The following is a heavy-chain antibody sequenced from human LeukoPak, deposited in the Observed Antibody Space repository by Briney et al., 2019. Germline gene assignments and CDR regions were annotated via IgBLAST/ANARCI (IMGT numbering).Heavy chain of an antibody. D-gene: IGHD3-3*01. Sequence: GGSLRLSCAASGFTFDDYAMHWVRQAPGKGLEWVSGISWNSGSIGYADSVKGRFTISRDNAKNSLYLQMNSLRAEDTALYYCANHRASGYDAFDIWGQGTVVTVSS. CDR2: ISWNSGSI. CDR3: ANHRASGYDAFDI. J-gene: IGHJ3*02. V-gene: IGHV3-9*01. CDR1: GFTFDDYA.